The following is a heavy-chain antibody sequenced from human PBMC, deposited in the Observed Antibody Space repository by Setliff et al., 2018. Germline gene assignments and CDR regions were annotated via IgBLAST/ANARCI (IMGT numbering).Heavy chain of an antibody. CDR2: ISGSGSA. V-gene: IGHV4-61*02. J-gene: IGHJ5*02. CDR3: ARDITREPYTGGFYHFDP. D-gene: IGHD3-16*01. Sequence: PSETLSLTCTVSGASITTGSYSWSWIRQSAGKGLEWVGRISGSGSATYNPSLKSRVSIFIDASNDQVSLDLSSVTAADSAVSYCARDITREPYTGGFYHFDPWGQGALVTVSS. CDR1: GASITTGSYS.